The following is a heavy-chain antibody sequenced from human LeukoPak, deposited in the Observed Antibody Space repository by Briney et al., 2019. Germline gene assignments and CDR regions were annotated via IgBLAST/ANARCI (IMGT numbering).Heavy chain of an antibody. V-gene: IGHV6-1*01. Sequence: SQTLSLTCAISGDSVSSNSAAWNWIRQSPSRGLEWLGRTYYRSKWYNDYAVSVKSRITINPDTSKNQFSLQLNSVTPEDTAVYYRARDQIEMATIMDCYYGMDVWGQGTTVTVSS. CDR2: TYYRSKWYN. D-gene: IGHD5-24*01. CDR3: ARDQIEMATIMDCYYGMDV. CDR1: GDSVSSNSAA. J-gene: IGHJ6*02.